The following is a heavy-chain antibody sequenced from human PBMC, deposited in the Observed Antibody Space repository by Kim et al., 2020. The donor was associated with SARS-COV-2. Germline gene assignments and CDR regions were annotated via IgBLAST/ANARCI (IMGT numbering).Heavy chain of an antibody. V-gene: IGHV3-11*04. CDR2: SSSSGSTI. Sequence: GGSLRLSCAASGFTFSDYYMSWIRQAPGKGLEWVSYSSSSGSTIYYADSVKGRFTISRDNAKNSLYLQMNSLRAEDTAVYYCARFPDYGDYGAYYYYGMDVWGQGTTVTVSS. CDR3: ARFPDYGDYGAYYYYGMDV. J-gene: IGHJ6*02. CDR1: GFTFSDYY. D-gene: IGHD4-17*01.